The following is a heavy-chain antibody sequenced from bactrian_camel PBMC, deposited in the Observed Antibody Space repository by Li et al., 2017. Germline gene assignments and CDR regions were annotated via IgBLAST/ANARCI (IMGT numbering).Heavy chain of an antibody. D-gene: IGHD1*01. J-gene: IGHJ4*01. V-gene: IGHV3S1*01. CDR1: GFTFSSTW. CDR3: VGDVVYYNY. Sequence: HVQLVESGGGLVQPGGRLTLSCAASGFTFSSTWMYWVRQAPGKGLEWVSGVSTGGGTTYYADSVKGRFTISRDNAKNTVYLQMNSLEPEDTAVYYCVGDVVYYNYWGQGTQVTVS. CDR2: VSTGGGTT.